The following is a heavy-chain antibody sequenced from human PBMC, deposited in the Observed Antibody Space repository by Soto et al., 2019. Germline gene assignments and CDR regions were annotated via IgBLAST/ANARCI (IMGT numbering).Heavy chain of an antibody. CDR2: IIAVFGAA. Sequence: QVQLVQSGAEVKKPGSSVRVSCKASGATLNTFINYGITWVRQAPGQGLEYMGGIIAVFGAANHAQKFQGRVSINADSSTSTVNMELSRLTSTATAVYCCAREEATNILVIKYDASETWGQGTMVTVSS. J-gene: IGHJ3*01. CDR3: AREEATNILVIKYDASET. V-gene: IGHV1-69*12. CDR1: GATLNTFINYG. D-gene: IGHD5-12*01.